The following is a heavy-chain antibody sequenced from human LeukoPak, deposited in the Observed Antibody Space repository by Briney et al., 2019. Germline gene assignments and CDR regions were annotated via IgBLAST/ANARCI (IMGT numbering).Heavy chain of an antibody. V-gene: IGHV3-23*01. CDR2: ISGTGGST. CDR3: AKDRHAPGRYCSTTTCFPFDL. J-gene: IGHJ5*02. Sequence: GGSLRLSCAASGFTLSSYDMTWVRHAPGKGLEWVSGISGTGGSTYYADSVKGRFTISRDNSKKTLYLQMNSLRAEDTAVYYCAKDRHAPGRYCSTTTCFPFDLWGQGTLVTVSS. D-gene: IGHD2-2*01. CDR1: GFTLSSYD.